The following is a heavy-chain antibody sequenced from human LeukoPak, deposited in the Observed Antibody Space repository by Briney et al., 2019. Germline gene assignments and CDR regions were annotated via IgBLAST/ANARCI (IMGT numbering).Heavy chain of an antibody. CDR2: ISYDGSNK. CDR3: ARGSYGEELQRFDY. D-gene: IGHD1-26*01. CDR1: GFTFSSYA. V-gene: IGHV3-30*04. J-gene: IGHJ4*02. Sequence: PGGSLRLSCAASGFTFSSYAMHWVRQAPGKGLEWVAVISYDGSNKYYADSVKGRFTISRDNSKNTLYLQMNSLRAEDTAVYYCARGSYGEELQRFDYWGQGTLVTVSS.